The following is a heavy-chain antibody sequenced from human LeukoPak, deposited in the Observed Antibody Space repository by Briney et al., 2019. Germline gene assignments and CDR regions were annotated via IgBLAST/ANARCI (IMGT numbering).Heavy chain of an antibody. D-gene: IGHD6-13*01. Sequence: GGSLRLSCAASGFTFSSYGMHWVRQAPGKGLEWVAVISYDGSNKYYADSVKGRFTISRDNSKNTLYLQMNSLRAEDTAVYYCAKTGTPWYYFDYWGQGTLVTVSS. CDR1: GFTFSSYG. J-gene: IGHJ4*02. CDR3: AKTGTPWYYFDY. V-gene: IGHV3-30*18. CDR2: ISYDGSNK.